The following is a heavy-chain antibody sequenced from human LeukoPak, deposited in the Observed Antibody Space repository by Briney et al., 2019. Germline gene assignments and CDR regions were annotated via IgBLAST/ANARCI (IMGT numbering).Heavy chain of an antibody. J-gene: IGHJ4*02. Sequence: GGSLRLSSSASGFTFSSCAMHWVRQAPGMGLEYVEGSNDYGATTDYGDLVRGRVNILSADSQKTVHLQMRSLRAEDTAVYYCLKAVSRWYSFDYWGQGTLVTVSS. CDR3: LKAVSRWYSFDY. CDR2: SNDYGATT. D-gene: IGHD6-19*01. CDR1: GFTFSSCA. V-gene: IGHV3-64D*09.